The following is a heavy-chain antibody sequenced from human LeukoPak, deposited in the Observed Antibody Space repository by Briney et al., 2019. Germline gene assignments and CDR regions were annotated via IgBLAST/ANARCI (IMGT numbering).Heavy chain of an antibody. V-gene: IGHV4-61*02. D-gene: IGHD4/OR15-4a*01. J-gene: IGHJ3*02. CDR1: GGSISSCSYY. CDR2: IYSSGNI. CDR3: AREVLWPRAFDI. Sequence: SETLSLTCAVSGGSISSCSYYWSWIRQPAGKGLEWIGRIYSSGNIHYNPSLKSPVTISVDKTKNQFSLKLSSVTAADTAVYYWAREVLWPRAFDIWGQGTMVTVSS.